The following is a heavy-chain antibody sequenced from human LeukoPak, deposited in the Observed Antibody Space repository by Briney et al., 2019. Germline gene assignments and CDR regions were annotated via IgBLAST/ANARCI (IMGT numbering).Heavy chain of an antibody. CDR1: GYNFTSYA. V-gene: IGHV1-18*01. CDR3: ARDPPTSIWSPYYFTLDV. D-gene: IGHD1-26*01. J-gene: IGHJ6*02. CDR2: ISAYDGGI. Sequence: ASVKVSCKASGYNFTSYAINWVRQAPGQGLEWMGWISAYDGGIKYAQDFQGRVTMTTDSSTRTAYMVLTRLTSDDTAVYYCARDPPTSIWSPYYFTLDVWGQGTTVRVSS.